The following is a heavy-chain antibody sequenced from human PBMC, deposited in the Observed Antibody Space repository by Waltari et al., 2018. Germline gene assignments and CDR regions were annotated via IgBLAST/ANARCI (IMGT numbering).Heavy chain of an antibody. CDR3: ARAGYREALWIDY. CDR2: MTLALGSE. Sequence: QVQLVQSGAEVKKPGSSVKVSCKASGGTFSSYAISWVRQAPGQGLEWMGVMTLALGSENYARKCQGRVTITADESTSTAYMELSSLRAEDTAVYYCARAGYREALWIDYWGQGTLVTVSS. V-gene: IGHV1-69*11. CDR1: GGTFSSYA. D-gene: IGHD6-13*01. J-gene: IGHJ4*02.